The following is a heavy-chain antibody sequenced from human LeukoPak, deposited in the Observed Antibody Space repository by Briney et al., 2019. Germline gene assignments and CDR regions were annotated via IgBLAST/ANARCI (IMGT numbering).Heavy chain of an antibody. V-gene: IGHV5-10-1*01. D-gene: IGHD2-2*01. CDR1: GYSFTSYW. Sequence: GESLKISCKGSGYSFTSYWISWVRQMPGKGLEWMGRIDPSDSYTNYSPSSQGHVTISADKSISTAYLQWSSLKASDTAMYYCARHEDIVVVPAASYYYYGMDVWGQGTTVTVSS. CDR2: IDPSDSYT. CDR3: ARHEDIVVVPAASYYYYGMDV. J-gene: IGHJ6*02.